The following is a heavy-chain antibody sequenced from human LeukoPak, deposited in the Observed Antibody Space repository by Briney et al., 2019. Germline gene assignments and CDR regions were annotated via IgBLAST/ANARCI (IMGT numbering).Heavy chain of an antibody. CDR1: GGSISSYY. CDR2: IYYSGST. V-gene: IGHV4-59*12. D-gene: IGHD6-19*01. CDR3: ARTVAGSFDY. Sequence: SETLSLTCTVSGGSISSYYWSWIRQPPGKGLEWIGYIYYSGSTNYNPSLKSRVTISVDTSKNQFSLKLSSVSAADTAVYYCARTVAGSFDYWGQGTLVTVSS. J-gene: IGHJ4*02.